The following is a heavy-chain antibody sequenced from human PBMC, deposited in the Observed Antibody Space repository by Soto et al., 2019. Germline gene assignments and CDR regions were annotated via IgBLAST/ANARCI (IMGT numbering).Heavy chain of an antibody. Sequence: QVQLVQSGAEVKKPGSSVKVSCKASGGTFSSYAISWVRQAPGQGLEWMGGIIPIFGTANYVQKFQGRVTITADESTSTAYMELSSLRSEDTAVYYCARGSAPGGNSDFDYWGQGTLVTVSS. CDR2: IIPIFGTA. D-gene: IGHD2-21*02. V-gene: IGHV1-69*01. J-gene: IGHJ4*02. CDR3: ARGSAPGGNSDFDY. CDR1: GGTFSSYA.